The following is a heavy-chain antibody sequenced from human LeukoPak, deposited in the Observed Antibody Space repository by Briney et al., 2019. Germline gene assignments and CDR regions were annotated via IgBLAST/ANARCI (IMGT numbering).Heavy chain of an antibody. CDR2: ISYDGSNK. J-gene: IGHJ4*02. D-gene: IGHD3-3*01. CDR3: ARDSNPHYDFWSGLYY. CDR1: GFTFSSYG. V-gene: IGHV3-30*19. Sequence: GGSLRLSCAASGFTFSSYGMHWVRQAPGKGLEWVAVISYDGSNKYYADSVKGRFTISRDNSKNTLYLQMNSLRAEDTAVYYCARDSNPHYDFWSGLYYWGQGTLVTVSS.